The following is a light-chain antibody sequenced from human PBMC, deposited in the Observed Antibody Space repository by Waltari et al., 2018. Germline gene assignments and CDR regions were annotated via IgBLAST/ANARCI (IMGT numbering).Light chain of an antibody. V-gene: IGLV1-44*01. CDR1: SNNVGSYA. CDR2: GIF. J-gene: IGLJ2*01. Sequence: QSALTQEASVSGTVGQKVTLSCTGNSNNVGSYAVGWSQQNSHGAPKTVLFGIFLPSGIPDRFSCSRSGTTASLTISGLLPEDEADYYCSTWDYSLSAHGLFGGGTKLTVL. CDR3: STWDYSLSAHGL.